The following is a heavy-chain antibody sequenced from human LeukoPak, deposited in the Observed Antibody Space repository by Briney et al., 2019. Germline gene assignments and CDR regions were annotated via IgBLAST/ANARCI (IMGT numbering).Heavy chain of an antibody. D-gene: IGHD3-22*01. CDR2: IKSKTDGGTT. Sequence: GGSLRLSCAASGFTFSNAYMSWVRQAPGKGLEWVGQIKSKTDGGTTDYAAPVKGRFTISRDDSKNTLYLQMNSLKTEDTAVYYCTTVTSSYYYDSSGYLVEDFDYWGQGTLVTVSS. CDR1: GFTFSNAY. CDR3: TTVTSSYYYDSSGYLVEDFDY. J-gene: IGHJ4*02. V-gene: IGHV3-15*01.